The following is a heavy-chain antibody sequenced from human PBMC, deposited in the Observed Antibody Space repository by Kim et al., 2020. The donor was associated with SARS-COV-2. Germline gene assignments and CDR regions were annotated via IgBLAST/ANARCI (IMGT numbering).Heavy chain of an antibody. D-gene: IGHD6-13*01. CDR3: ARGGYRAAAGY. V-gene: IGHV4-31*02. CDR2: T. Sequence: TYYNPALKSRVTISVDTSKNQSSRELSSVTAADTAVYYCARGGYRAAAGYWGQGTLVTVSS. J-gene: IGHJ4*02.